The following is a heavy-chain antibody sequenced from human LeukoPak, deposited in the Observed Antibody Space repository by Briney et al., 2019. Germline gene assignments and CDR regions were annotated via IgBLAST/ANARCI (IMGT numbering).Heavy chain of an antibody. CDR1: GYSLTTYY. D-gene: IGHD3-22*01. V-gene: IGHV1-46*01. Sequence: ASVKVSFKASGYSLTTYYMHWVRQAPGQGLEWMAIINPSGGSTNYAQKFQGRVTMTEDTSTDTAYMELSSLRSEDTAVYYCATDLYYYDSSGPWGQGTLVTVSS. CDR2: INPSGGST. J-gene: IGHJ5*02. CDR3: ATDLYYYDSSGP.